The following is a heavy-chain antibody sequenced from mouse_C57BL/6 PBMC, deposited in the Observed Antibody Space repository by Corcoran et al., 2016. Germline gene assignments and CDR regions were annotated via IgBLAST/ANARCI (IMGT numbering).Heavy chain of an antibody. V-gene: IGHV1-80*01. D-gene: IGHD1-1*01. CDR1: GYAFSSYW. CDR2: IYPGDGDT. CDR3: ARGEFSYYYGSSPYYAMDY. Sequence: QVQLQQSGAELVKPGASVKISCKASGYAFSSYWMNWVKQRPGKGLEWIGQIYPGDGDTNYNGKFKGKATLTADKSSSTAYMQLSSLTSEDSGVYFCARGEFSYYYGSSPYYAMDYWGQGTSVTVSS. J-gene: IGHJ4*01.